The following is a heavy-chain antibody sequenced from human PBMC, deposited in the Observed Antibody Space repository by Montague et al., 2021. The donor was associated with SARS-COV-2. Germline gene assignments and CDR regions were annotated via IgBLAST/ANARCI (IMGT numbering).Heavy chain of an antibody. V-gene: IGHV4-39*02. D-gene: IGHD3-10*01. CDR3: ARGMIRGVTTPFDY. CDR1: SGSIISSGYY. J-gene: IGHJ4*02. Sequence: SETLSLTCSVSSGSIISSGYYWGWIRQPPGKELVWIGNIYYSGTTYYNPSLQSRGTISVDTSKNHLSLRLGSVTAADTAVCFCARGMIRGVTTPFDYWGQGSQVTVSS. CDR2: IYYSGTT.